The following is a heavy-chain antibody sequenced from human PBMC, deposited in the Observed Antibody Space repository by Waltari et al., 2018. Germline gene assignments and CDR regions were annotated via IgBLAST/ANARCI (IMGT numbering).Heavy chain of an antibody. V-gene: IGHV3-48*03. D-gene: IGHD3-16*02. CDR1: GFTFSSYE. Sequence: EVQLVESGGGLVQPGGSLRLSCAASGFTFSSYEMNWVRQAPGKGLEWVSYISSSGSTIYYADAVKGRFTISRDNAKNSLYLQMNSLRAEDTAVYYCAGGGRLGELSLYYYGMDVWGQGTTVTVSS. CDR2: ISSSGSTI. J-gene: IGHJ6*02. CDR3: AGGGRLGELSLYYYGMDV.